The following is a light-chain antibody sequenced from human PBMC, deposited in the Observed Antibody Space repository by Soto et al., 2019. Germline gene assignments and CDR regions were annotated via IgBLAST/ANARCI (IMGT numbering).Light chain of an antibody. CDR3: CAYAGSYTYV. J-gene: IGLJ1*01. Sequence: QSALTQPRSVSGSPGQSVTISCTGTSSDFSGYFYVSWYQQHPGKVPKLMIHDVSKRPSGVPDRFSGSKSGNTASLTISGLQAEYEADYYCCAYAGSYTYVFGTGTKVTVL. V-gene: IGLV2-11*01. CDR1: SSDFSGYFY. CDR2: DVS.